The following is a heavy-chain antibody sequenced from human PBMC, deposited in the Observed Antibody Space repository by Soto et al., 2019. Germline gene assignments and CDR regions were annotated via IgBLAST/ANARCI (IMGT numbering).Heavy chain of an antibody. V-gene: IGHV4-31*03. J-gene: IGHJ6*02. CDR1: GGSISSGGYY. Sequence: SETLSLTCTVSGGSISSGGYYWSWIRQHPEKGLEWIGYIYYSGSTYYNPSLKSRVSISADTSKNQFSMKLSSVTAADTAVYYCARASPPANTAMSSSHHFYGVDVWGQGTTVTVSS. CDR3: ARASPPANTAMSSSHHFYGVDV. CDR2: IYYSGST. D-gene: IGHD5-18*01.